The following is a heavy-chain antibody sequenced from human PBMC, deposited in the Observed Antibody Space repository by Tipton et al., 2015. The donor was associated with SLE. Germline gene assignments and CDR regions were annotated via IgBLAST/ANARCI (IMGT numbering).Heavy chain of an antibody. CDR2: IYYSGNT. V-gene: IGHV4-39*07. CDR1: GGSISSGGYY. Sequence: TLSLTCTVSGGSISSGGYYWSWVRQRPGTGLEWIGSIYYSGNTYYNPSLKSRVTLSVDTSKNQFSLRLNSVTAADTAVYYCASPYCGPNCYGFEYWGQGNRVTVSS. J-gene: IGHJ4*02. CDR3: ASPYCGPNCYGFEY. D-gene: IGHD2-21*01.